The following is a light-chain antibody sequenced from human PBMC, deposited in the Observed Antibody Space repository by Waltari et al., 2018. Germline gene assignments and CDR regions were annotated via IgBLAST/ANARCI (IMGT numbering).Light chain of an antibody. CDR1: QSISSW. CDR3: QQYNSYSRS. CDR2: KAS. Sequence: DIQMTQSPSTLYASVGDRVTIPCRDSQSISSWLAWYQQKPGKAPKLLIYKASSLESGVPSRFSGSGSGTEFTLTISSLQPDDFATYYCQQYNSYSRSFGQGTKLEIK. V-gene: IGKV1-5*03. J-gene: IGKJ2*03.